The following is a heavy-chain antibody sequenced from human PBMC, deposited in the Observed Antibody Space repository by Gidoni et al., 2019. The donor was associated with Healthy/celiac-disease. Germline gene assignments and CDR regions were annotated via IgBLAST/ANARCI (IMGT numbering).Heavy chain of an antibody. Sequence: QMQLVQSGPEVKKPGTSVKVSCKASGFTFTSSAMQWVRQARGQRLEWIGWIVVGSGNTNYAQKFQERVTITRDMSTSTAYMELSSLRSEDTAVYYCAAGVDYDSSGYYYPTPDYWGQGTLVTVSS. J-gene: IGHJ4*02. CDR3: AAGVDYDSSGYYYPTPDY. V-gene: IGHV1-58*02. CDR1: GFTFTSSA. CDR2: IVVGSGNT. D-gene: IGHD3-22*01.